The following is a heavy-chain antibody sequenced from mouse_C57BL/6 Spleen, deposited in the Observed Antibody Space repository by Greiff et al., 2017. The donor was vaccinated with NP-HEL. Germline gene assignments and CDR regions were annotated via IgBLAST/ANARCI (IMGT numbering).Heavy chain of an antibody. V-gene: IGHV5-17*01. CDR3: ARRYYDYYFDY. J-gene: IGHJ2*01. CDR2: ISSGSSTI. D-gene: IGHD2-4*01. CDR1: GFTFSDYG. Sequence: EVQLVESGGGLVKPGGSLKLSCAASGFTFSDYGMHWVRQAPEKGLEWVAYISSGSSTIYYADTVKGRFTISRDNAKNTLFLQMTSLRSEDTAMYYCARRYYDYYFDYWGQGTTLTVSS.